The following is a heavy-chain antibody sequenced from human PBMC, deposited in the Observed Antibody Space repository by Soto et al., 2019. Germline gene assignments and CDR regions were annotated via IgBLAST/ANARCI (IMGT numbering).Heavy chain of an antibody. CDR3: ARDGTVYQAIDY. CDR1: GFTFSSYS. Sequence: EVQLVESGGGLVKPGGSLRLSCAASGFTFSSYSMNWVRQAPGKGLEWVSSISSSSSYIYYADSVKGRFTISRDNAKNSLYLQMNSLRAEDTAVYYCARDGTVYQAIDYWGQGTLVTVSS. V-gene: IGHV3-21*01. CDR2: ISSSSSYI. D-gene: IGHD1-7*01. J-gene: IGHJ4*02.